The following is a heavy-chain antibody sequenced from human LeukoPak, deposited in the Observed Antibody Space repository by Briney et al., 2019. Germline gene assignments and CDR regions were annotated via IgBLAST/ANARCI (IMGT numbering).Heavy chain of an antibody. CDR1: GYTFTSYY. Sequence: ASVKVSCKASGYTFTSYYMHWVRQAPGQGLEWMGIINPSGGSTNYAQKFQERVTITRDMSTSTAYMELSSLRSEDTAVYYCAAASGSYYNSVDYWGQGTLVTVSS. J-gene: IGHJ4*02. D-gene: IGHD3-10*01. V-gene: IGHV1-46*01. CDR2: INPSGGST. CDR3: AAASGSYYNSVDY.